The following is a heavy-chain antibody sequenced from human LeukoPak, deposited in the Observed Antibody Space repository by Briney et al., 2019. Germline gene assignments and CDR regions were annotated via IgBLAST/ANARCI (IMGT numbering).Heavy chain of an antibody. CDR2: MFYSGST. J-gene: IGHJ4*02. Sequence: SETLSLTCTVSGGSIYTNTYWGWIRQPPGKGLEWIGSMFYSGSTFYNPSLKSRVTISVDTSKNQFSLNLSSVTAADTAVYYCARLPQGYCSGGSCDYWGQGTLVTVSS. D-gene: IGHD2-15*01. CDR3: ARLPQGYCSGGSCDY. CDR1: GGSIYTNTY. V-gene: IGHV4-39*01.